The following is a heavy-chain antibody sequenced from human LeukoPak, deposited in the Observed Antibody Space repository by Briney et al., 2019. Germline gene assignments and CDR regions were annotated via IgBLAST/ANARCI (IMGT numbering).Heavy chain of an antibody. CDR3: ARGENGYSYGHPMDY. V-gene: IGHV3-23*01. CDR1: GFTFSSYA. J-gene: IGHJ4*02. D-gene: IGHD5-18*01. CDR2: ISGSGGST. Sequence: PGGSLRLSCAASGFTFSSYAMSWVRQAPGKGLEWVSAISGSGGSTYYADSVKGRFTISRDNSKNTLYLQMNSLRAEDTAVYYCARGENGYSYGHPMDYWGQGTLVTVSS.